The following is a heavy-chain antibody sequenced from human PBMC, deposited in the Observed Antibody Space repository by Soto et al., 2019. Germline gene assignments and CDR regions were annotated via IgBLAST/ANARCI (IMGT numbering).Heavy chain of an antibody. CDR3: ARAYYDSFTDFDY. V-gene: IGHV3-21*01. Sequence: LRLSCAASGFTFSSYSMNWVRQAPGKGLEWVSSISSSSSYIYYADSVKGRFTISRDNAKNSLYLQMNSLRAEDTAVYYCARAYYDSFTDFDYSGQATLVTVSS. J-gene: IGHJ4*02. D-gene: IGHD3-22*01. CDR1: GFTFSSYS. CDR2: ISSSSSYI.